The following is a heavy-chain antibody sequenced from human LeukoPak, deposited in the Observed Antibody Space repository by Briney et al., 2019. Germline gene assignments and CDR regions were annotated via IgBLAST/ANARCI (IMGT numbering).Heavy chain of an antibody. D-gene: IGHD3-10*01. Sequence: SETLSLTCTVSGGSISSGGYYWSWIRQHPGKGLEWIGYIYYSGSTYYNPSLKSRVTISVDTSKNQFSLKLGSVTAADTAVYYCARGTYYYGSGSYYSRLFDYWGQGTLVTVSS. CDR2: IYYSGST. V-gene: IGHV4-31*03. CDR1: GGSISSGGYY. J-gene: IGHJ4*02. CDR3: ARGTYYYGSGSYYSRLFDY.